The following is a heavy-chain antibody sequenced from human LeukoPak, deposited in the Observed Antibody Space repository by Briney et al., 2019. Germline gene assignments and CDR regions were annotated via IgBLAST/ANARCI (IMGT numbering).Heavy chain of an antibody. J-gene: IGHJ4*02. CDR1: GGSISSSSYY. CDR3: ASPRAGNYDILTGYYNMDFDY. CDR2: IYYSGST. Sequence: SETLPLTCTVSGGSISSSSYYWGWIRQPPGKGLEWIGSIYYSGSTYYNPSLKSRVTISVDTSKNQFSLKLSSVTAADTAVYYCASPRAGNYDILTGYYNMDFDYWGQGTLVTVSS. V-gene: IGHV4-39*01. D-gene: IGHD3-9*01.